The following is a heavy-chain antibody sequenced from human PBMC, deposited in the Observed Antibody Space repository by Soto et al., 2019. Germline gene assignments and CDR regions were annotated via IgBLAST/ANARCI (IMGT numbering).Heavy chain of an antibody. D-gene: IGHD6-19*01. CDR3: AKRVSGWRSLLLFDY. J-gene: IGHJ4*02. V-gene: IGHV3-23*01. Sequence: EVQLLESGGGLVQPGGSLRLSCAASGFTFSSYAMSWVRQAPGKGLEWVSAISGSGGSTYYADSVKGRFTISGDNSKNTLYLQMNSLRAEDTAVYYCAKRVSGWRSLLLFDYWGQGTLVTVSS. CDR2: ISGSGGST. CDR1: GFTFSSYA.